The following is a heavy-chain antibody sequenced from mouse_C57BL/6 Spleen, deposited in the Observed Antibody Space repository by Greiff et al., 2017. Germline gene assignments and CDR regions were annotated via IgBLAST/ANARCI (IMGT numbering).Heavy chain of an antibody. Sequence: EVQLQQSGPGLVKPSQSLSLTCSVTGYSITSGYYWNWIRQFPGNKLEWMGYISYDGSNNYNPSLKNRISITRDTSKNQYFLKLNSVTTEDTATYYGARVDYYAPYYAMDYWGQGTSVTVSS. V-gene: IGHV3-6*01. CDR1: GYSITSGYY. CDR2: ISYDGSN. D-gene: IGHD1-1*01. J-gene: IGHJ4*01. CDR3: ARVDYYAPYYAMDY.